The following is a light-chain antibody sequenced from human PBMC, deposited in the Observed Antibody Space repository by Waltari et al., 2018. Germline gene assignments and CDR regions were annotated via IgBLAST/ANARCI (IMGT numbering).Light chain of an antibody. CDR1: SSDVGGDNY. CDR2: DVS. V-gene: IGLV2-23*02. J-gene: IGLJ2*01. Sequence: QSVLTQPASVSGSPGRSITISCTATSSDVGGDNYVSWYQRHPGTAPKAMIFDVSKRPSEVSDRFSGSKSGNTASLTISGLQAEDEADYYCCSHAGSGTFWVFGGGTKLTVL. CDR3: CSHAGSGTFWV.